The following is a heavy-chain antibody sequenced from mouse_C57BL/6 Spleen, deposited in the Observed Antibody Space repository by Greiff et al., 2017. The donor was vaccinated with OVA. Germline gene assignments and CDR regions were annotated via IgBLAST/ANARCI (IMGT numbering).Heavy chain of an antibody. CDR2: IRNKANNHAT. D-gene: IGHD2-13*01. CDR1: GFTFSDAW. V-gene: IGHV6-6*01. J-gene: IGHJ2*01. Sequence: EVQGVESGGGLVQPGGSMKLSCASSGFTFSDAWMDWVRQSPEKGLEWVAEIRNKANNHATYYAESVKGRFTISRDDSKSSVYLQMNSLRAEDTGIYYCTRRLRGLYFDYWGQGTTLTVSS. CDR3: TRRLRGLYFDY.